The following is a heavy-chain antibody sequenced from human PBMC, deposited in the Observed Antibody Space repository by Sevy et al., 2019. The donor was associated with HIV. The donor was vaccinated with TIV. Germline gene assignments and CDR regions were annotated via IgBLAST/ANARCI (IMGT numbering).Heavy chain of an antibody. CDR3: ARKVGDM. J-gene: IGHJ3*01. Sequence: GESLKISCEASGFTFSDYWMSWVRQAPGKGLEWVANIKQDGSQKYYVDSVKGRFTISRDNAKNSLYLQMDNLRAEDTAVYYCARKVGDMWGQGTMVTVSS. V-gene: IGHV3-7*01. CDR1: GFTFSDYW. CDR2: IKQDGSQK. D-gene: IGHD1-26*01.